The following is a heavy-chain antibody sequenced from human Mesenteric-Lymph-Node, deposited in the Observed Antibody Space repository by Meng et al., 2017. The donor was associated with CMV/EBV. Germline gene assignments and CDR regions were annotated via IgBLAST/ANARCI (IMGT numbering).Heavy chain of an antibody. J-gene: IGHJ6*02. CDR3: ARGVMTTVTTYGMDV. CDR1: GGTFSSYG. V-gene: IGHV1-69*06. Sequence: SVKVSCKASGGTFSSYGTSCVRQAPGQGLEWMGGIIPIFGTPNYAQKFQGRVTITADKSTSTAYMELSSLRSEDTAVYYCARGVMTTVTTYGMDVWGQGTTVTVSS. CDR2: IIPIFGTP. D-gene: IGHD4-17*01.